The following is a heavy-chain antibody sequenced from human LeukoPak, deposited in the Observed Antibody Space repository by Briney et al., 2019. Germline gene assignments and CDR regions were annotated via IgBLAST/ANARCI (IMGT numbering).Heavy chain of an antibody. D-gene: IGHD6-19*01. CDR3: AKVYGSGWYTSDY. V-gene: IGHV3-23*01. CDR1: GFTFSSYA. Sequence: GGSLRLSCAASGFTFSSYAMSWVRQAPGKGLEWVSAISGSGGSTCYADSVKGRFTISRDNSKNTLYLQMNSLRAEDTAVYYCAKVYGSGWYTSDYWGQGTLVTVSS. CDR2: ISGSGGST. J-gene: IGHJ4*02.